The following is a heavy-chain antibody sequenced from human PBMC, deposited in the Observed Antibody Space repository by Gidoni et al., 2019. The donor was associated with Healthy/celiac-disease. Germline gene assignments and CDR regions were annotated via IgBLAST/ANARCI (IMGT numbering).Heavy chain of an antibody. J-gene: IGHJ5*02. D-gene: IGHD3-22*01. Sequence: QVQLQESGPGLVKPSETLSLTCTVSGGSISSYYWSWIRQPPGKGLEWIGYIYYSGSTNYNPSLKSRVTISVDTSKNQFSLKLSSVTAADTAVYYCARGSLYDSSGYYRFDPWGQGTLVTVSS. CDR3: ARGSLYDSSGYYRFDP. CDR1: GGSISSYY. CDR2: IYYSGST. V-gene: IGHV4-59*01.